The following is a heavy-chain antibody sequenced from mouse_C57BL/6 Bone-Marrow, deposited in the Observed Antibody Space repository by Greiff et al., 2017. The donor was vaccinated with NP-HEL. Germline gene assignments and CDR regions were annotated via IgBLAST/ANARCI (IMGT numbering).Heavy chain of an antibody. V-gene: IGHV1-75*01. CDR1: GYTFTDYY. CDR3: ARKTTVVYWYFDV. CDR2: IFPGSGST. D-gene: IGHD1-1*01. J-gene: IGHJ1*03. Sequence: QVQLKQSGPELVKPGASVKISCKASGYTFTDYYINWVKQRPGQGLEWIGWIFPGSGSTYYNEKFKGKATLTVDKSSSTAYMLLSSLTSEDSAVYFCARKTTVVYWYFDVWGTGTTVTVSS.